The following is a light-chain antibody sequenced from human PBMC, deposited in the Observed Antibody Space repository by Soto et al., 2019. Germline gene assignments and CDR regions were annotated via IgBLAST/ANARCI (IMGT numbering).Light chain of an antibody. CDR2: AAS. J-gene: IGKJ2*01. CDR3: QQSYSTPYT. CDR1: QSISTY. Sequence: DIQMTQSPFSLSASVGDRVTITCRASQSISTYLNWYQQKPGKAPKVLIYAASSLQSGVPSRFSGGRSGADFTLTINSLQPEDFATYYCQQSYSTPYTFGQGTKLDIK. V-gene: IGKV1-39*01.